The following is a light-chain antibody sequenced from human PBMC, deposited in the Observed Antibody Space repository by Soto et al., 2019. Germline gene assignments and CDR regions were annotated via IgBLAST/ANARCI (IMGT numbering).Light chain of an antibody. CDR3: QLFYSPPLFT. CDR2: WAS. Sequence: DIVMTQSPDSLAVSLGERASITCRSSQAVFRDSIGRHLLAWYQQKPGQTPKLLIYWASTRESGVPDRFSGSGSGTYFTFTSSSLQAADVAVYYCQLFYSPPLFTFGQVTKLEI. J-gene: IGKJ2*01. V-gene: IGKV4-1*01. CDR1: QAVFRDSIGRHL.